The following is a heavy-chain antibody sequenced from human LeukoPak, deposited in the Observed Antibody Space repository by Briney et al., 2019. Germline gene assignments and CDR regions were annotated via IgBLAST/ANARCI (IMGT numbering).Heavy chain of an antibody. V-gene: IGHV3-48*02. D-gene: IGHD4-23*01. CDR2: ISSSSSTT. CDR1: GFTFSSSW. Sequence: GGSLRLSCAASGFTFSSSWMSWVRQAPGKGLEWLSYISSSSSTTYYADSVQGRFTIFRDNARNSLFLQMNSLRDEDTAIYYCARASGGGNSYYYYAMDVWGQGTTVTVSS. CDR3: ARASGGGNSYYYYAMDV. J-gene: IGHJ6*02.